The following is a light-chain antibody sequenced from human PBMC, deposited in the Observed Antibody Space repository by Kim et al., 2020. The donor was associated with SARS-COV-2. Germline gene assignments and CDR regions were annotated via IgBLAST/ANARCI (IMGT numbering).Light chain of an antibody. CDR3: HQYGNSPYT. CDR1: QSLSRSS. Sequence: SPGERATLSCRASQSLSRSSLAWYQQKPGQAPRLLIYGATSGATGVPDRFSGSGSETDFTLTISRLEPEDSAVYYCHQYGNSPYTFGQGTKVDIK. J-gene: IGKJ2*01. CDR2: GAT. V-gene: IGKV3-20*01.